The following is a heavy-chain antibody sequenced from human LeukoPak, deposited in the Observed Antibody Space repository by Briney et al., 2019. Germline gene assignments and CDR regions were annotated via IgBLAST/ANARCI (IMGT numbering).Heavy chain of an antibody. CDR1: GGSISSYY. CDR2: IYYSGST. Sequence: SETLSLTCTVSGGSISSYYWSWIRQPPGKGLEWIGYIYYSGSTNYNPSLKSRVTISVDTSKNQFSLKLSSVTAADTAVYYCASGGYSYGWIYYFDYWGQGTLVTVSS. V-gene: IGHV4-59*01. D-gene: IGHD5-18*01. CDR3: ASGGYSYGWIYYFDY. J-gene: IGHJ4*02.